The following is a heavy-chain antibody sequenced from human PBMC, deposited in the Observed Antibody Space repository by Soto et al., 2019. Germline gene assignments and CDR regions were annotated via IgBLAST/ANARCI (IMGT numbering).Heavy chain of an antibody. D-gene: IGHD6-19*01. J-gene: IGHJ4*02. CDR1: GGSISTGGYS. CDR2: IYHSGST. V-gene: IGHV4-30-2*01. Sequence: SETLSLTCAVSGGSISTGGYSWSWIRQPPGMGLEWIGYIYHSGSTYYNPSLKSRVTISIDRSKNQFSLTLNSVTAADTALYYCARTTGMAVAHFEYWGQGTLVTVS. CDR3: ARTTGMAVAHFEY.